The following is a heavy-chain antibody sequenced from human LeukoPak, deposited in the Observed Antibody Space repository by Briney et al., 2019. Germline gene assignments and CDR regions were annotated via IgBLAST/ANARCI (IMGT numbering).Heavy chain of an antibody. D-gene: IGHD3-16*01. CDR2: ISGSGGST. Sequence: QPGGSLRLSCVASGINFRSYAMTWVHQAPGKGLEWVSGISGSGGSTFYADSVKGRFTISRANSKNTLYLQMNGLRADDTAIYYCAKDLIPLIWGQGTMVSVSS. CDR3: AKDLIPLI. J-gene: IGHJ3*02. CDR1: GINFRSYA. V-gene: IGHV3-23*01.